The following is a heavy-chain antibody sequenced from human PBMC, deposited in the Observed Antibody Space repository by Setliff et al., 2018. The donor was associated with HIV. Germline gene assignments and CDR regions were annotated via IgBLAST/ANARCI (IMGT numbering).Heavy chain of an antibody. D-gene: IGHD6-6*01. Sequence: ASVKVSCKASGYRFTGFAIHWVRQAPGQRFEWMGWINAGAGNTKYSQKFQDRVTISRDIHANTAYMELSSLRSEDTAVYYCARDPAPSSSASYFQHWGQGTPVTVSS. CDR1: GYRFTGFA. J-gene: IGHJ1*01. CDR3: ARDPAPSSSASYFQH. V-gene: IGHV1-3*01. CDR2: INAGAGNT.